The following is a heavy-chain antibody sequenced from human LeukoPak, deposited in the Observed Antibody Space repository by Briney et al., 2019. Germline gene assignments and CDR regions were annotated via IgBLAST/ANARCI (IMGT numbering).Heavy chain of an antibody. CDR3: ARDGARDYYDSNGHFDY. D-gene: IGHD3-22*01. V-gene: IGHV3-30-3*01. CDR1: GFTFSSYA. CDR2: ISYDGSNK. Sequence: GRSLRLSCAASGFTFSSYAMHWVRQAPGKGLEWVAVISYDGSNKYYADSVKGRFTISRDNSKNTLYQQMNSLRAEDTAVYYCARDGARDYYDSNGHFDYWGQGTLVTVSS. J-gene: IGHJ4*02.